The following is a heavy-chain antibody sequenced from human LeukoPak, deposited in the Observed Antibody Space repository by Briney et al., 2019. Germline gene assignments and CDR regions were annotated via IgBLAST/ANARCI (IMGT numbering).Heavy chain of an antibody. CDR1: GGSISSNY. J-gene: IGHJ4*02. CDR3: ARRACGGSSCPNDY. V-gene: IGHV4-59*01. CDR2: MSYSGST. Sequence: SETLSLTCTVSGGSISSNYWSWIRQPPGKGLEWIGYMSYSGSTNYNPSLKSRVTISVDSSKNQFSLNVSSVTAADTAVYYCARRACGGSSCPNDYWGQGTLVTVSA. D-gene: IGHD2-15*01.